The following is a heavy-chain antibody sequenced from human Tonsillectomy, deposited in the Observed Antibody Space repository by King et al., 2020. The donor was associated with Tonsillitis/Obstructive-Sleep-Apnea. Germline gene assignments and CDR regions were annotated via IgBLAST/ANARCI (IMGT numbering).Heavy chain of an antibody. Sequence: VQLVESGGGVVQPGRSLRLSCAASGFTFSSYGMHWVRQAPGKGLEWVAIISYDGSKIYYADSVKGRFTISRDNSKNTLYLQMNSLRGEDTAVYYCAKDRSSSWTLDYWGQGTLVTVSS. J-gene: IGHJ4*02. CDR2: ISYDGSKI. CDR1: GFTFSSYG. D-gene: IGHD6-13*01. CDR3: AKDRSSSWTLDY. V-gene: IGHV3-30*18.